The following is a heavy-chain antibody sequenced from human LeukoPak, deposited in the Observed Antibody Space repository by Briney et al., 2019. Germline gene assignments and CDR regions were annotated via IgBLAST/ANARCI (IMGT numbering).Heavy chain of an antibody. CDR3: ARGGYCSSTSCPSVFDY. V-gene: IGHV3-23*01. Sequence: GGSLRLSCAASGFTFSSYAMSWVRQAPGKGLEWVSAISGSGGSTYYADSVKGRFTISRDNSKNTLYLQMNSLRAEDTAVCYCARGGYCSSTSCPSVFDYWGQGTLVTVSS. CDR1: GFTFSSYA. CDR2: ISGSGGST. J-gene: IGHJ4*02. D-gene: IGHD2-2*01.